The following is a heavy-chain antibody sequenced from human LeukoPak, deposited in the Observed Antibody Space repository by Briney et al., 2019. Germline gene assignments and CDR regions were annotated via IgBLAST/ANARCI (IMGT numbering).Heavy chain of an antibody. V-gene: IGHV3-9*01. Sequence: GRSLRLSCAASGFTFDDYAMHWVRQAPGKGLEWVSGISWNSGSIGYADSVKGRFTISRDNAKNSLYLQMNSLRAEDTALYYCAKDQYDYSDSSGYDYWGQGTLVTVSS. D-gene: IGHD3-22*01. J-gene: IGHJ4*02. CDR2: ISWNSGSI. CDR3: AKDQYDYSDSSGYDY. CDR1: GFTFDDYA.